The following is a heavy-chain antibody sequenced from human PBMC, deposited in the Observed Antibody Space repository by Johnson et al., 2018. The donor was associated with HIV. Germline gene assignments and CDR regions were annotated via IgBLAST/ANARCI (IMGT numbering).Heavy chain of an antibody. D-gene: IGHD4-17*01. CDR3: ARSMTTVTVAFDI. Sequence: QMLLVESGGDVVQPGRSLRLSCAASGFTFSTYTMHWVRQAPGKGLEWVSVIYSGGSTYYADSVKGRFTISRDNSKNTLYLQMNSLRAEDTAVYYCARSMTTVTVAFDIWGQGTKVTISS. J-gene: IGHJ3*02. CDR1: GFTFSTYT. V-gene: IGHV3-NL1*01. CDR2: IYSGGST.